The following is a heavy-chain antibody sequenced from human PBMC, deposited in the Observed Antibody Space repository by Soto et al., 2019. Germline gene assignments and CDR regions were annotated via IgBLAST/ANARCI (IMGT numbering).Heavy chain of an antibody. CDR1: GFTFSSYA. J-gene: IGHJ6*02. Sequence: PGGSLRLSCAASGFTFSSYAMNWVRQAPGKGLEWVSVISGSDGSTYYADSVKGRFTISRDNSKNTLNLQMNSLRAEDTAVYYCARVDSSGDYYGMAVWGQGTTVTVSS. CDR3: ARVDSSGDYYGMAV. D-gene: IGHD6-19*01. CDR2: ISGSDGST. V-gene: IGHV3-23*01.